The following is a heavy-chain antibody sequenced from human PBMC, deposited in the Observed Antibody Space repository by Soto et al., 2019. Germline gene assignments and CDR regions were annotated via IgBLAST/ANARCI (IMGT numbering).Heavy chain of an antibody. CDR2: IYYSGST. D-gene: IGHD4-17*01. Sequence: NPSETLSLTCTVSGGSISSSSYYWGWIRQPPGKGLEWIGSIYYSGSTYYNPSLKSRVTISVDTSKNQFSLKLSSVTAADTAVYYCARAQDDYGDPGDFDYWGQGTLVTVSS. V-gene: IGHV4-39*01. CDR1: GGSISSSSYY. J-gene: IGHJ4*02. CDR3: ARAQDDYGDPGDFDY.